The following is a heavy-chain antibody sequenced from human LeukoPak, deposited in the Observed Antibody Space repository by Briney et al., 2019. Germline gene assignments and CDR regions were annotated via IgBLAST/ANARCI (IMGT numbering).Heavy chain of an antibody. CDR1: GFTFSSYE. CDR3: ARDRYYVPDY. Sequence: GGSLRLSCAASGFTFSSYEMNWVRQAPGKGLEWVSYISSSSSYIYYADSVKGRFTISRDNAKNTLYLQMNSLRAEDTAVYYCARDRYYVPDYWGQGTLVTVSS. D-gene: IGHD3-10*02. V-gene: IGHV3-21*05. J-gene: IGHJ4*02. CDR2: ISSSSSYI.